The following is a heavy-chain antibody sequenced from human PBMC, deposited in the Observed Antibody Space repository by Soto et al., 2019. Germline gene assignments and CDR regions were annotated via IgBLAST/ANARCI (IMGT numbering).Heavy chain of an antibody. V-gene: IGHV3-33*01. CDR3: ARDLLYCSGGSCYPDGFEY. D-gene: IGHD2-15*01. CDR2: IWYDGSNK. J-gene: IGHJ4*02. Sequence: QVQLVESGGGVVQPGRSLRLSCAASGFTFSSYGMHWVRQAPGKGLEWVAVIWYDGSNKYYADSVKGRFTISRDNSKNTLYLQMIRLRAEDTAVYYCARDLLYCSGGSCYPDGFEYWGQGTLVPVSS. CDR1: GFTFSSYG.